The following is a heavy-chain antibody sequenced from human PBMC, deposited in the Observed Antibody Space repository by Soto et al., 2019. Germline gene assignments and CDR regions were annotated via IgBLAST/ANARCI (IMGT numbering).Heavy chain of an antibody. CDR1: GGTFSSYT. D-gene: IGHD2-15*01. J-gene: IGHJ1*01. Sequence: QVQLVQSGAEVKKPGSSVKVSCKSSGGTFSSYTIRWGRQAPGQGLDWMGRIIPILCIANYAQKFQGRVTMTADKSTSTAYMELSSRRSEDPAVYDCAGTYCSGGSCYPDDEYVQPWCQGTMVTVSS. V-gene: IGHV1-69*02. CDR2: IIPILCIA. CDR3: AGTYCSGGSCYPDDEYVQP.